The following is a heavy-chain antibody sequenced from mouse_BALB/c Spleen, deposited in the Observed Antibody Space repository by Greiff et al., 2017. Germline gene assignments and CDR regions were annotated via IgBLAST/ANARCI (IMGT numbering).Heavy chain of an antibody. D-gene: IGHD2-14*01. Sequence: VQLQQSGAELVKPGASVKLSCTASGFNIKDTYMHWVKQRPEQGLEWIGRIDPANGNTKYDPKFQGKATITADTSSNTAYLQLSSLTSEDTAVYYCSSGRNCRYYFDYWGQGTTLTVSS. V-gene: IGHV14-3*02. CDR1: GFNIKDTY. CDR2: IDPANGNT. J-gene: IGHJ2*01. CDR3: SSGRNCRYYFDY.